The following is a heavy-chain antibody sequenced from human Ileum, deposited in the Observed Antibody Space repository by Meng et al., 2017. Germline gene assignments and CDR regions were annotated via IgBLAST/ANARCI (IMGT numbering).Heavy chain of an antibody. CDR3: AREPRRFDH. CDR2: INTNTGDP. V-gene: IGHV7-4-1*02. Sequence: QLKLVQSGSELKNPGASVKVSCKGSGYTFTNYGMNWVRQAPGQGLEWMGWINTNTGDPTYAQAFTGRFVFSLDTSVNTAYLQISSLKAEDTAIYYCAREPRRFDHWGQGTLVTVSS. CDR1: GYTFTNYG. J-gene: IGHJ4*02.